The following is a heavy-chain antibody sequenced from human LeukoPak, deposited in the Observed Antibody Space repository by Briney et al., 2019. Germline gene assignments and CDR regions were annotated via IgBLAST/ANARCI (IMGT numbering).Heavy chain of an antibody. J-gene: IGHJ4*02. CDR1: GYSISSGYY. CDR2: IYHSGST. Sequence: SETLSLTCTVSGYSISSGYYWGWIRQPPGKGLEWIGSIYHSGSTYYNPSLKSRVTISVDTSKNQFSLKLSSVTAADTAVYYCARVGTTVVPFDYWGQGTLVTVSS. CDR3: ARVGTTVVPFDY. D-gene: IGHD4-23*01. V-gene: IGHV4-38-2*02.